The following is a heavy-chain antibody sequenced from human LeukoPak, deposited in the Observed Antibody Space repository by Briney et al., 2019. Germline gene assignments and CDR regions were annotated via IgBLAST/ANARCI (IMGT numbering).Heavy chain of an antibody. CDR2: MNPNSGNT. V-gene: IGHV1-8*01. J-gene: IGHJ4*02. D-gene: IGHD3-3*01. CDR1: GYTFTSYD. CDR3: ARSIFGVVIIDY. Sequence: ASVKVSCKASGYTFTSYDINWVRQATGQGLEWMGWMNPNSGNTGYAQKFQGRVTMTRNTSISTAYMELSSLGSEDTAVYYCARSIFGVVIIDYWGQGTLVTVSS.